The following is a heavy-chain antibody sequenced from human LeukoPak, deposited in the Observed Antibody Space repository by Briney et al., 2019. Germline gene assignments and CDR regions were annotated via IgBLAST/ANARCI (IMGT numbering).Heavy chain of an antibody. CDR1: GFTFSSYS. CDR2: ISYDGSNK. CDR3: ASWSYYDSSGYTRAFDI. D-gene: IGHD3-22*01. Sequence: GGSLRLSCAASGFTFSSYSMHWVRQAPGKGLEWVAVISYDGSNKYYADSVKGRFTISRDNSKNTLYLQMNSLRAEDTAVYYCASWSYYDSSGYTRAFDIWGQGTMVTVSS. J-gene: IGHJ3*02. V-gene: IGHV3-30*03.